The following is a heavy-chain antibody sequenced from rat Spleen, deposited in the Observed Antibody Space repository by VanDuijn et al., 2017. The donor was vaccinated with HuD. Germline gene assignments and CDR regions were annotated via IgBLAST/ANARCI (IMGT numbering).Heavy chain of an antibody. CDR3: AREAGIPFHYFDY. V-gene: IGHV5-7*01. CDR1: GFTFSDYN. D-gene: IGHD1-4*01. Sequence: EVQLVESGGGLVQPGRSLKLSCAASGFTFSDYNMAWVRQAPKKGLEWVATISYDGSSTYYRDSVKGRVTIPRDNAKSTLFLQMDSLRSEDTATYYCAREAGIPFHYFDYWGQGVMVTVSS. CDR2: ISYDGSST. J-gene: IGHJ2*01.